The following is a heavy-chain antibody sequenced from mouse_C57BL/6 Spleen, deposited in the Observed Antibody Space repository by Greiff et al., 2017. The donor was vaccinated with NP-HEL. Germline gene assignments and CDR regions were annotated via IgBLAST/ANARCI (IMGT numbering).Heavy chain of an antibody. V-gene: IGHV5-16*01. CDR2: INYDGSST. J-gene: IGHJ3*01. Sequence: EVMLVESEGGLVQPGSSMKLSCTASGFTFSDYYMAWVRQVPEKGLEWVANINYDGSSTYYLDSLKSRFIISRDNAKNILYLQMSSLKSEDTATYYCARGDYEFAYWGQGTLVTVSA. D-gene: IGHD2-4*01. CDR3: ARGDYEFAY. CDR1: GFTFSDYY.